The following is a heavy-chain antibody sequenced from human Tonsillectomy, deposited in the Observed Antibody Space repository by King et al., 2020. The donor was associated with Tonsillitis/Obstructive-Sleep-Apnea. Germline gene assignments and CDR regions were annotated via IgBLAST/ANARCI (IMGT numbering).Heavy chain of an antibody. D-gene: IGHD2-15*01. CDR1: GYTFSSYG. CDR3: ARDRGGLCSGATCNSEKKIPGWFDP. V-gene: IGHV1-18*01. Sequence: VQLVESGAEVKKPGASVKVSCKASGYTFSSYGISWVRQAPGQGLEWMGWISVYNGNTNYAQKLQGRVTMTTDTSTSTAYMELRSLRSDETADYYCARDRGGLCSGATCNSEKKIPGWFDPWGQGTLVTVSS. CDR2: ISVYNGNT. J-gene: IGHJ5*02.